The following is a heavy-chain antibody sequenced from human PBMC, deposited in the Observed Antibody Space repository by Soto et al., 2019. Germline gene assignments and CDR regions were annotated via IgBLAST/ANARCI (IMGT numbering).Heavy chain of an antibody. CDR2: IYHSGST. CDR3: ASNQLLYGGCFDP. CDR1: GNSISSGYY. J-gene: IGHJ5*02. Sequence: PSETLSVTCAVSGNSISSGYYWGWIRQPPGKGLEWIGSIYHSGSTYYYPSLKSRVTISVDTSKNQFSLKLSSVTVADTAVYYCASNQLLYGGCFDPSGQVTLVIVSS. D-gene: IGHD2-2*02. V-gene: IGHV4-38-2*01.